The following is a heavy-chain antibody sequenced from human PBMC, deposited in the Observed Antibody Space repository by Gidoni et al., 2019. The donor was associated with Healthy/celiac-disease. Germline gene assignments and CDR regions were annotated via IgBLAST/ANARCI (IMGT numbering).Heavy chain of an antibody. Sequence: QVQLVESGGGVVQPGRSLRLSCSASGFTFSSYAMHWVRQAPGKGLVWVAVISNDGSNKYYADSVKGRFTISRDNSKNTLYLQMNSLRAEDTAVYYCARESPLVFRNSPPLGLEWLFHDPSVYYMDVWGKGTTVTVSS. V-gene: IGHV3-30-3*01. D-gene: IGHD3-3*01. CDR2: ISNDGSNK. CDR1: GFTFSSYA. CDR3: ARESPLVFRNSPPLGLEWLFHDPSVYYMDV. J-gene: IGHJ6*03.